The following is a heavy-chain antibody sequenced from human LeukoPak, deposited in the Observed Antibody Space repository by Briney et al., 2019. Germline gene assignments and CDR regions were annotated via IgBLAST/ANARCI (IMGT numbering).Heavy chain of an antibody. CDR1: GYTFTGYY. D-gene: IGHD2-21*02. Sequence: ASVKVSCKASGYTFTGYYMHWVRQAPGQGLEWMGRINPNSGGTNYAQKFQGRVTMTRDTSISTAYMELSRLRSDDTAVYYCATDLGVMTAHNWFDPWGQGTLVTVSS. V-gene: IGHV1-2*06. CDR2: INPNSGGT. CDR3: ATDLGVMTAHNWFDP. J-gene: IGHJ5*02.